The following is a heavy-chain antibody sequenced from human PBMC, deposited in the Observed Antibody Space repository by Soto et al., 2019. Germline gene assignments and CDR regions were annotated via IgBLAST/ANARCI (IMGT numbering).Heavy chain of an antibody. J-gene: IGHJ4*02. D-gene: IGHD3-22*01. V-gene: IGHV4-34*01. CDR2: INHRGST. CDR1: GGSFSGYY. CDR3: ARGGGYYDSSGYYYDY. Sequence: PSDTLSLTCAVYGGSFSGYYWSWIRQPPGKGLEWIGEINHRGSTNYNPSLKSRVTISVDTSKNQFSLKLSSVTAADTAVYYCARGGGYYDSSGYYYDYWGQGTLVTVSS.